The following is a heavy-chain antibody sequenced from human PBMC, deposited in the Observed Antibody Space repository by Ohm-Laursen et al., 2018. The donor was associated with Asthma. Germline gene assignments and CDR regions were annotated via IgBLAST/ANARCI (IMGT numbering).Heavy chain of an antibody. CDR3: ARDVMEWYLPAFDL. D-gene: IGHD3-3*01. CDR2: GGSYYDGGLK. CDR1: GFTFRSYA. Sequence: SLRLCCSASGFTFRSYAMHWVRQAPGKGLEWVAVGGSYYDGGLKYYADSVNGRFTVSRDDSKNTLHLQMNSLRPDDTAVYYCARDVMEWYLPAFDLWGQGTLVTVSS. V-gene: IGHV3-30-3*01. J-gene: IGHJ4*02.